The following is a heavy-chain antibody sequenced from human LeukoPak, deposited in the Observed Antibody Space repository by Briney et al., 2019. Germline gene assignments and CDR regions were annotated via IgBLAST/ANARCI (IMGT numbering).Heavy chain of an antibody. J-gene: IGHJ4*02. Sequence: SETLSLTCAVYGGSFSGYYWSWIRQPPGKGLEWIGEINHSGSTNYNPSLKSRVTISVDTSKNQFSMTLSSVTAADTAVYYCARGLGGLATIIRYWGQGTLVTVSS. V-gene: IGHV4-34*01. CDR1: GGSFSGYY. D-gene: IGHD5-24*01. CDR3: ARGLGGLATIIRY. CDR2: INHSGST.